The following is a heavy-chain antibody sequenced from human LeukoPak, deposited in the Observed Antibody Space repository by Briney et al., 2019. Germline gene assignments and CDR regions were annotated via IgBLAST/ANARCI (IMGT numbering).Heavy chain of an antibody. D-gene: IGHD2-2*01. CDR3: AKGVPAAISSAEYFQH. Sequence: GGSLRLSCAASGFTFSAYSMTWIRQAPGKGLEWVSYISSGSEDTLYADSVKGRFTISRDNSKNTLYLQMNSLRAEDTAVYYCAKGVPAAISSAEYFQHWGQGTLVTVSS. J-gene: IGHJ1*01. V-gene: IGHV3-11*06. CDR2: ISSGSEDT. CDR1: GFTFSAYS.